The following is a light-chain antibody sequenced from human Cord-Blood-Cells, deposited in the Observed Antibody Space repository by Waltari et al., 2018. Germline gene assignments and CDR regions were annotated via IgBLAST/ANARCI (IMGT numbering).Light chain of an antibody. CDR1: QDISNY. CDR3: QQYDNLPPA. Sequence: DIQMTQSPSSLSASVGDRVTITCQASQDISNYLIWYQQKPGKAPKLLIYDASNLETGVPSRFSGSGSGTDFTFSISSLQPEDIATYYCQQYDNLPPACGQVTKLEIK. J-gene: IGKJ2*01. CDR2: DAS. V-gene: IGKV1-33*01.